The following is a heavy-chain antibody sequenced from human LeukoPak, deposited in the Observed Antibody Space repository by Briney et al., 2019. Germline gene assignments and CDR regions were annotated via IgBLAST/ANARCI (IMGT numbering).Heavy chain of an antibody. V-gene: IGHV1-8*03. CDR3: ARAPADCSGGSCNWFDP. Sequence: ASVKVSCKASGYTFTSYDINWVRQATGQGLEGMGWMNPNSGNTGYAQKFQGRVTITRNTSISTAYMELSSLRSEDTAVYYCARAPADCSGGSCNWFDPWGQGTLVTVSS. J-gene: IGHJ5*02. CDR1: GYTFTSYD. D-gene: IGHD2-15*01. CDR2: MNPNSGNT.